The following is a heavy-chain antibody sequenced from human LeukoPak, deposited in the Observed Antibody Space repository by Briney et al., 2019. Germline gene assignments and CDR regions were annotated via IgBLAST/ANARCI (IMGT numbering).Heavy chain of an antibody. CDR3: ARGGVLTDYLSRAFES. CDR1: GFIFSAYA. Sequence: GGSLRLSCAASGFIFSAYAMSWVRQAPGKGLEWLSAISGRGGTTFYRDSVKGRFTNSRDNSNNTLYLQMNSLRAEDTAVYYCARGGVLTDYLSRAFESWGQGTLITVSS. CDR2: ISGRGGTT. V-gene: IGHV3-23*01. J-gene: IGHJ4*02. D-gene: IGHD3-9*01.